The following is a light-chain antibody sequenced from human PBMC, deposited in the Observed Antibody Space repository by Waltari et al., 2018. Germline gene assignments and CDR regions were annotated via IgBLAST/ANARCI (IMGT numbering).Light chain of an antibody. CDR2: DVN. Sequence: QSALTQPASVSASLGQSITISCTGTSSDIGGFHFVSRYQQHPGEAPRLLIYDVNLPPPGVSDRTSGSKSGNTASLTFSGLQAEDAADYYCASYSTGGTLVFGGGTKLTVL. V-gene: IGLV2-14*03. CDR1: SSDIGGFHF. CDR3: ASYSTGGTLV. J-gene: IGLJ3*02.